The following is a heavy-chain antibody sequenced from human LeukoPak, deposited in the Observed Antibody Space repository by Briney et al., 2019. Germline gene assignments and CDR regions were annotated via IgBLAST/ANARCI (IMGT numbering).Heavy chain of an antibody. CDR3: ARDLASSGYYWD. CDR1: GYTFTSYG. Sequence: ASVKVSCKASGYTFTSYGISWVRQAPGQGLEWMGWISAYNGHTNYAQNLQGRVTMTTDTSTSTAYMELRSLRSDDTAVYYCARDLASSGYYWDWGQGTLVTVSS. V-gene: IGHV1-18*01. D-gene: IGHD3-22*01. J-gene: IGHJ4*02. CDR2: ISAYNGHT.